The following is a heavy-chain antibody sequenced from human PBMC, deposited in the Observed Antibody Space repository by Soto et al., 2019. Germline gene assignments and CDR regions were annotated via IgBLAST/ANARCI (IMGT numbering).Heavy chain of an antibody. CDR1: GFTLSDHY. CDR2: SRDKAQGYST. Sequence: GGSLRLSCAGSGFTLSDHYIDWVRQAPGKGLEWVGRSRDKAQGYSTAYAASVKGRFTTSRDESKNSVYLQMNSLRAEDTAVYYCAKYPRLNARAYCGGDCYPPGGWFDPWGQGTLVTVSS. V-gene: IGHV3-72*01. D-gene: IGHD2-21*02. CDR3: AKYPRLNARAYCGGDCYPPGGWFDP. J-gene: IGHJ5*02.